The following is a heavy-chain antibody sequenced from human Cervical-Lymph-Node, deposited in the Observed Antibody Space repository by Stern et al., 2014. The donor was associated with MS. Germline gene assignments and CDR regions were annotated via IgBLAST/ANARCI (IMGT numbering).Heavy chain of an antibody. Sequence: EVQLVESGGGLVQPGGSLRLSCAASGFTFSSSAMSWVRQAPGKGLEWVSAISGSGGSIYYADSVKGRFTISRDNSRNTLYLQMSSLRAEDTAVYYCAKDEPYSSATYGMDVWGQGTTVTVSS. J-gene: IGHJ6*02. V-gene: IGHV3-23*04. CDR3: AKDEPYSSATYGMDV. CDR2: ISGSGGSI. CDR1: GFTFSSSA. D-gene: IGHD6-19*01.